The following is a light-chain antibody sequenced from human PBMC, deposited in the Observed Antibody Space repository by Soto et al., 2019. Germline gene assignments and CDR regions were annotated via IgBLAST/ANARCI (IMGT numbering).Light chain of an antibody. CDR1: SSDIGAYDY. CDR2: EVS. Sequence: QSALTQPASLSGSPGQSITISCTGTSSDIGAYDYVSWFQQHPGKAPKLMIYEVSKRPSGVPDRFSGSKSGNTASLTVSGLQAEDEADYYCSSYAGSNNFVVFGGGTQLTVL. CDR3: SSYAGSNNFVV. V-gene: IGLV2-8*01. J-gene: IGLJ2*01.